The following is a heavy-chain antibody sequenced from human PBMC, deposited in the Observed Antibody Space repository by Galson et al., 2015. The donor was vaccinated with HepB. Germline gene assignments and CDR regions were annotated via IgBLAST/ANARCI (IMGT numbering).Heavy chain of an antibody. D-gene: IGHD2/OR15-2a*01. V-gene: IGHV3-48*03. CDR1: GFSFSYYE. J-gene: IGHJ6*02. CDR3: ARCTFDDFTGAFKYGMDV. CDR2: ISSTGSSI. Sequence: SLRLSCAASGFSFSYYEMSWVRQAPGKGLEWVSYISSTGSSIYYADSVKGRFTISRDNAKNSLYLQMNSLRVDDTATYYCARCTFDDFTGAFKYGMDVWGQGTTVSVSS.